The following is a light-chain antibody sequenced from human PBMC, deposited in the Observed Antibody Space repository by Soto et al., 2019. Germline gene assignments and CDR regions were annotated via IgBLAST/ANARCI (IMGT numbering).Light chain of an antibody. CDR3: QQYTNWPPTT. J-gene: IGKJ5*01. CDR1: QSVSSN. V-gene: IGKV3-15*01. CDR2: GAS. Sequence: EIVMTQSPATLSVSPGERATLSCRASQSVSSNLAWYQQKPVQAPRLLIYGASARATGIPARFSGSGSGTEFTLTISSLQSEDFAVYYCQQYTNWPPTTFGQGTRLEIK.